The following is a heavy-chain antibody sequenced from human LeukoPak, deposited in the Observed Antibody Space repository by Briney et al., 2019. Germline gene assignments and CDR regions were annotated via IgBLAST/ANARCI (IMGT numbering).Heavy chain of an antibody. CDR3: ARGKQSTGYYDSRRQRDYYFDY. D-gene: IGHD3-22*01. CDR1: GFTFSSYA. V-gene: IGHV3-30*04. Sequence: PGRSLRLSCAASGFTFSSYAMHWVRQAPGKGLEGVAVISYDGSNKYYADSVKGRFTISRDNSKNTLYLQMNSLRAEDTAVYYCARGKQSTGYYDSRRQRDYYFDYWGQGTLVTVSS. CDR2: ISYDGSNK. J-gene: IGHJ4*02.